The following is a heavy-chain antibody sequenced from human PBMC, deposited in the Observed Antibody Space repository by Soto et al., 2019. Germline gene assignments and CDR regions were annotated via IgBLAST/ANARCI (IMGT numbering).Heavy chain of an antibody. CDR2: VRSSDGTT. Sequence: PGGSLRLSCVASGFSFSSHAMSWVRQAPGKGLEWVAAVRSSDGTTYYADSVKGRFTISRDNSKKTVYLQMNSLGVEGTAVFYCAKSLYYDSSGYPDAFDIWGPGTMVTVSS. J-gene: IGHJ3*02. D-gene: IGHD3-22*01. CDR3: AKSLYYDSSGYPDAFDI. CDR1: GFSFSSHA. V-gene: IGHV3-23*01.